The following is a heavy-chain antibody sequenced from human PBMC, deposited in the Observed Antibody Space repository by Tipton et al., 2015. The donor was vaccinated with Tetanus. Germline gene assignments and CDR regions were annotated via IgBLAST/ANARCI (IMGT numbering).Heavy chain of an antibody. Sequence: SLRLSCAASGFTLSSYWMSWVRQAPGKGLEWVATISPDGTANFYVDSVKGRFSISRDNAKNSLYLQMISLRAEDTAVYSCARGMAEASNCGGDCYSDYWGRGTLVTVSS. CDR3: ARGMAEASNCGGDCYSDY. J-gene: IGHJ4*02. V-gene: IGHV3-7*04. D-gene: IGHD2-21*02. CDR2: ISPDGTAN. CDR1: GFTLSSYW.